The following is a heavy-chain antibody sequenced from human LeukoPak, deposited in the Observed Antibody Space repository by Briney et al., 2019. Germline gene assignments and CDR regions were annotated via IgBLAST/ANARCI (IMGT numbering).Heavy chain of an antibody. Sequence: GESLKISCKGSGYSFTNYWIGWVRQLPGKGLEWMGIIYPGDSDTRYRPSFEGQVTISVDKSISTAYLQSSSLKASHTAMYYCARREQYFDFDYWGQGTLVTVSS. J-gene: IGHJ4*02. CDR1: GYSFTNYW. CDR2: IYPGDSDT. D-gene: IGHD3-9*01. CDR3: ARREQYFDFDY. V-gene: IGHV5-51*01.